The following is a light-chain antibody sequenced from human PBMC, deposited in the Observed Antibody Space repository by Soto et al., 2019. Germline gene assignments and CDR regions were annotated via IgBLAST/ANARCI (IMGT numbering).Light chain of an antibody. CDR2: ATS. CDR3: QQYNSYPFT. CDR1: QGVSNW. V-gene: IGKV1D-16*01. J-gene: IGKJ3*01. Sequence: DIQLTQSPSSVSASVGDRITITCRASQGVSNWLAWYQQKPGRAPNLLIYATSSLHSGVPSRFSGSGSGTEFTLTISSLQPDDFATYYCQQYNSYPFTFGPGTKVDIK.